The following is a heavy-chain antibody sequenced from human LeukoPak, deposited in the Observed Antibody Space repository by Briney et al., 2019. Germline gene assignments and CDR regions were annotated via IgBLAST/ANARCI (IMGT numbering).Heavy chain of an antibody. Sequence: SETLSLTCTVSGYSISSGYYWGWIRQPPGKGLEWIGSIYHSGSTYYNPSLKSRVTISVDTSKNQFSLKLSSVTAADTAVYYCARGARYSYGLGHFDYWGQGTLVTVSS. J-gene: IGHJ4*02. D-gene: IGHD5-18*01. V-gene: IGHV4-38-2*02. CDR1: GYSISSGYY. CDR3: ARGARYSYGLGHFDY. CDR2: IYHSGST.